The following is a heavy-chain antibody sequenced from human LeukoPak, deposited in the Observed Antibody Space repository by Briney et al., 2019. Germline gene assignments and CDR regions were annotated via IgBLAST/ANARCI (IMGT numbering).Heavy chain of an antibody. CDR2: INHSGST. V-gene: IGHV4-34*01. J-gene: IGHJ3*02. CDR3: ARETTVTTGAFDI. D-gene: IGHD4-17*01. CDR1: GGSFSGYY. Sequence: SETLSLTCAVYGGSFSGYYWSWVRQPQGKGLEWIGEINHSGSTNYNPSLKSRVTISVDTSKNQFSLKLSSVTAADTAVYYCARETTVTTGAFDIWRQGTMVTVSS.